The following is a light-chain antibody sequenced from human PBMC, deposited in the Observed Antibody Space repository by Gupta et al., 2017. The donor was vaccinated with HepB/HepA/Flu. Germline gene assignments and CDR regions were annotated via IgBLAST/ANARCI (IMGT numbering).Light chain of an antibody. CDR3: QQDNNCPSA. J-gene: IGKJ4*01. V-gene: IGKV3-15*01. CDR1: QSVTSN. CDR2: DAS. Sequence: EIVMTQSPATLSVSPGERVTLSCRASQSVTSNLVWYQQKPGQAPRPLIYDASTRATGIPARFSGSGSGTEFTLTIFRLQSEDSATYYCQQDNNCPSAFGGGTKVEI.